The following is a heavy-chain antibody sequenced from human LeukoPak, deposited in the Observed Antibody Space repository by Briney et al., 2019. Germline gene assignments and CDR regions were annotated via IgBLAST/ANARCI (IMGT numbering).Heavy chain of an antibody. J-gene: IGHJ1*01. CDR2: ISGSSRHI. CDR1: GFTFSDYT. D-gene: IGHD2-21*02. Sequence: GGSLRLSCAASGFTFSDYTMNWVRQAPGKGLEYVSSISGSSRHIYYADSVKGRFTISRDNTKSSLYLQMNSLRVEDMAVYYCARGYCGGDCYGDWGQGTLVTVSS. CDR3: ARGYCGGDCYGD. V-gene: IGHV3-21*01.